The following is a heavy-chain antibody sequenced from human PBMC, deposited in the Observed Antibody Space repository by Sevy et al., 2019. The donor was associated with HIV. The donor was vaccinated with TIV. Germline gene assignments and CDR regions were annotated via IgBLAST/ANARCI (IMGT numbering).Heavy chain of an antibody. CDR2: IYYSGST. CDR3: ARGGGITMVRGVIFDY. J-gene: IGHJ4*02. D-gene: IGHD3-10*01. CDR1: GGSISSYY. V-gene: IGHV4-59*01. Sequence: SETLSLTCTVSGGSISSYYWSWIRQPPGKGLEWIGYIYYSGSTNYNPSLKSRVTISVDTSKNQFSLKLSSVTAADTAVYYCARGGGITMVRGVIFDYWGQGTLVTVSS.